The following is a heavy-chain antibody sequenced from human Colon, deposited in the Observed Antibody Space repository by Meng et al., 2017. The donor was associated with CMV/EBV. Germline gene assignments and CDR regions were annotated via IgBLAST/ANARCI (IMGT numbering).Heavy chain of an antibody. CDR3: ARGGQLVRQTIDY. V-gene: IGHV3-30-3*01. D-gene: IGHD6-6*01. CDR1: GFTFSSYA. Sequence: GESLKISCAASGFTFSSYAMHWVRQAPGKGLEGVAVISYDGSNKYYADSVKGRFTISRDNSKNTLYLQMNSLRAEDTAVYYCARGGQLVRQTIDYWGQGTLVTVSS. J-gene: IGHJ4*02. CDR2: ISYDGSNK.